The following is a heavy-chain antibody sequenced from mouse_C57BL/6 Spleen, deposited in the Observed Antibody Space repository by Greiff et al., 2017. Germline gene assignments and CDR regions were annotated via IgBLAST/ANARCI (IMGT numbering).Heavy chain of an antibody. CDR1: GYTFTSYW. Sequence: VQLQQSGAELVRPGTSVKLSCKASGYTFTSYWMHWVKQRPGQGLEWIGVIDPSDSYTNYNQKFKGKATLTVDTSSSTAYMQLSSLTSEDSAVYYCADGYFDYWGQGTTLTVSS. CDR2: IDPSDSYT. CDR3: ADGYFDY. V-gene: IGHV1-59*01. J-gene: IGHJ2*01.